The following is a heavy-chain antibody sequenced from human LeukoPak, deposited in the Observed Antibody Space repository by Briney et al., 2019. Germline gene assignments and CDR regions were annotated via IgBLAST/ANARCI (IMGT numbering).Heavy chain of an antibody. CDR1: GGSITGYY. CDR2: IYYSGTS. D-gene: IGHD3-22*01. Sequence: SETLSLTCTVSGGSITGYYWSWIRQPPGKGLEWIGYIYYSGTSSYNPSLESRVTISVDTSKNQFSLKLRSVTAADTAVYYCARVDHDDSSGYYMRLDPWGQGTLVTVSS. V-gene: IGHV4-59*01. J-gene: IGHJ5*02. CDR3: ARVDHDDSSGYYMRLDP.